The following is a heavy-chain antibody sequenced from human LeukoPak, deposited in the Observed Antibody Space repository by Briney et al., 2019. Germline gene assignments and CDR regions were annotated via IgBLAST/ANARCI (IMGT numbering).Heavy chain of an antibody. CDR3: ARVRALVYYYMDV. D-gene: IGHD3-10*01. Sequence: GASVKVSCKASGGTFSSYAISWVRQAPGQGLEWMGGIIPIFGTANYAQKFQGGVTITADESTSTAYMELSSLRSEDTAVYYCARVRALVYYYMDVWGKGTTVTISS. CDR1: GGTFSSYA. CDR2: IIPIFGTA. J-gene: IGHJ6*03. V-gene: IGHV1-69*13.